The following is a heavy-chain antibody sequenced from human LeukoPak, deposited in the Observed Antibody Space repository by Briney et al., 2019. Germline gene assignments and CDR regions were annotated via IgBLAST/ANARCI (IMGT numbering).Heavy chain of an antibody. Sequence: GESLKISCTGSGYSFTTYWIGWVRQMPGKGLEWMGIIFPGDSDTRYSPSFQGQVTISADKSVSTAYLQWSSLKASDTAMYYCATVAAGGGNWFDPWGQGTLVTVSS. CDR1: GYSFTTYW. V-gene: IGHV5-51*01. CDR2: IFPGDSDT. J-gene: IGHJ5*02. CDR3: ATVAAGGGNWFDP. D-gene: IGHD6-13*01.